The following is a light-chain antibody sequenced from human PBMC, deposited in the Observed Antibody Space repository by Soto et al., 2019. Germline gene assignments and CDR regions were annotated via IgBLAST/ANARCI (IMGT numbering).Light chain of an antibody. Sequence: QSVLTQPPSASGSPGQSVTISCTGTSSDVGGYNYVSWYQQHPGKVPKLMVYEVNKRPSGVPDRFSGSKSGNTASLTVSGLQAEDEADYYCTPYAGGNNAFGTGTKLTVL. CDR3: TPYAGGNNA. J-gene: IGLJ1*01. V-gene: IGLV2-8*01. CDR1: SSDVGGYNY. CDR2: EVN.